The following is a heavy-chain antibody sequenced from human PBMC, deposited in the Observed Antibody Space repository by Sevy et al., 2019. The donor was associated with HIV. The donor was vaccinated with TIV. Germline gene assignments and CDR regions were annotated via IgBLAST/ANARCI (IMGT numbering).Heavy chain of an antibody. V-gene: IGHV3-7*01. CDR1: GFTFSNYW. Sequence: GGSLRLSCAASGFTFSNYWMSWVRQAPGKGLEWVAVINQDGREKYHVDSVKGRFTISRDNVKNSLYLQMNSLRAEDTAVYYCAGAPGSRLRXFEGLXXDYWGXXTLVTVSS. CDR2: INQDGREK. CDR3: AGAPGSRLRXFEGLXXDY. D-gene: IGHD3-9*01. J-gene: IGHJ4*01.